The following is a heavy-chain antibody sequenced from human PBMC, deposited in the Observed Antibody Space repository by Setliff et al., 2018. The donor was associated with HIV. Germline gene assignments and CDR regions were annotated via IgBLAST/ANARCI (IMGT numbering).Heavy chain of an antibody. J-gene: IGHJ2*01. CDR2: INHSGRT. V-gene: IGHV4-34*01. D-gene: IGHD2-15*01. CDR1: GGSFSDNY. Sequence: PSETLSLTCAVYGGSFSDNYWSWIRQSPGKGLEWIGEINHSGRTKYSPSLRSRVSISVDTSKTQFSLKLSSVTAADTAVYYCARVGYCSGGSCYGDWYFDLWGRGTLVTVSS. CDR3: ARVGYCSGGSCYGDWYFDL.